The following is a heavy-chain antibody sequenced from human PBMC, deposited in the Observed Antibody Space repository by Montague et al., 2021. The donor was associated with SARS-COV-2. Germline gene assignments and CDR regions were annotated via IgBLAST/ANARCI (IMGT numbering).Heavy chain of an antibody. CDR2: IDWDXDK. D-gene: IGHD6-19*01. CDR1: GFSLSTSGMC. J-gene: IGHJ4*02. CDR3: ARMTVAGIPFDY. V-gene: IGHV2-70*11. Sequence: PALVKPTQTLTLTCTFSGFSLSTSGMCVNWIRQPPGKALKWLARIDWDXDKYYSTSLKTRLTISKDTSKNQVVLTMTNMDPVDTATYYCARMTVAGIPFDYWGQGTLVTVSS.